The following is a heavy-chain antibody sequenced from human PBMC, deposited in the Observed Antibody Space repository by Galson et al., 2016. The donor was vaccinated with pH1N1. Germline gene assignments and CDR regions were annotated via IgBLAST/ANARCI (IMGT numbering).Heavy chain of an antibody. CDR2: LSSISHYI. Sequence: LRLSCAASGFTFSHYSMNWVRQAPGKGLEWVSTLSSISHYIYYADSVKGRFTVSRDNAKNSFFLQMDSPRAEDTAVYYCSRDQSRDNPEAFDYWGQGTLVTVSS. D-gene: IGHD2-15*01. CDR1: GFTFSHYS. J-gene: IGHJ4*02. CDR3: SRDQSRDNPEAFDY. V-gene: IGHV3-21*01.